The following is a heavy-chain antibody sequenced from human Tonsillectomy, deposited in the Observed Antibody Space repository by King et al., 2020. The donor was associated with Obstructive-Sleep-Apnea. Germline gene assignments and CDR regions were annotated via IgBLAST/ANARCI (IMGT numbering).Heavy chain of an antibody. V-gene: IGHV4-30-4*07. CDR2: VYYDGST. J-gene: IGHJ5*02. CDR3: ARNINYIGVDP. D-gene: IGHD1-7*01. Sequence: QLQESGPGLVKASQTLSLTCAVSGGSISNGGYSWAWIRQPPGTGLEWIGYVYYDGSTYYNPSLESRVTISADMSRNQFSLRLSSVTAADTAVYYCARNINYIGVDPWGQGTLVTVSS. CDR1: GGSISNGGYS.